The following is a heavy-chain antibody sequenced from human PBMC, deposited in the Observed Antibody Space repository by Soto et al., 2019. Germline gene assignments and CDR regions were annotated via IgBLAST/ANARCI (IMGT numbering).Heavy chain of an antibody. CDR2: IYYSGST. J-gene: IGHJ5*02. CDR3: ARDRHNNFFDP. D-gene: IGHD6-6*01. CDR1: GASMSSGGYY. Sequence: QVQLQESGPGLVKPSQTLSLTCTVSGASMSSGGYYWTWIRQSPGKGLEWIGYIYYSGSTYYNPSLERRVAISLGTSRSQSSLTLHSVTAADTAIYYCARDRHNNFFDPWGQGTLVTVSS. V-gene: IGHV4-31*03.